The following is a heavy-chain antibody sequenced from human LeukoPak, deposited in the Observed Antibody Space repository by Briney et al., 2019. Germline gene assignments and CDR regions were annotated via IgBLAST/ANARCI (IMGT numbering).Heavy chain of an antibody. V-gene: IGHV3-23*01. CDR1: GFTFSSSA. D-gene: IGHD6-19*01. CDR3: AKRLEPTYRSGPFDF. Sequence: PGGSLRLSCAASGFTFSSSAMSSVRQAPGKGLEWVSTISDSGGGTFYADSVKGRFTVSRDNSKKTLYLQMNSLRAEDTAVYYCAKRLEPTYRSGPFDFWGQGTLVTVSS. CDR2: ISDSGGGT. J-gene: IGHJ4*02.